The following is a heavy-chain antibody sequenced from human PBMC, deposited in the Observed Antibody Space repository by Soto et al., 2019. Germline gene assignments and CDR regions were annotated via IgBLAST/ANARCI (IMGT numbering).Heavy chain of an antibody. Sequence: PSETLSLTCTVSGGSVSWGSYYWSWIRQPPGKGLEWIGYIYYSGSTNYNPSLKSRVTISVDTSKNQFSLKLSSVTAADTAVYYCARTWDFWSGPGEIDYWGQGTLVTVSS. CDR1: GGSVSWGSYY. D-gene: IGHD3-3*01. V-gene: IGHV4-61*01. J-gene: IGHJ4*02. CDR3: ARTWDFWSGPGEIDY. CDR2: IYYSGST.